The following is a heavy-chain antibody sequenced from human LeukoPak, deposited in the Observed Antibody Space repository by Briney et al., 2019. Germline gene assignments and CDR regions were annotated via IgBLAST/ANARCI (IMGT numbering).Heavy chain of an antibody. CDR1: GFAFSSYA. V-gene: IGHV3-21*01. CDR2: ISSSSTYI. Sequence: GGSLRLSCAASGFAFSSYALIWVRQAPGRGLEWVSSISSSSTYIYYADSVKGRFTISRDNAKNSLSLQMNSLRAEDTAVYYCARRRYSVYDFDYWGQGTLVTVSS. CDR3: ARRRYSVYDFDY. D-gene: IGHD5/OR15-5a*01. J-gene: IGHJ4*02.